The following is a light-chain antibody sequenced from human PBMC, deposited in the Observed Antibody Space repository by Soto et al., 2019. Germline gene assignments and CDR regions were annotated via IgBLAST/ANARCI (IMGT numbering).Light chain of an antibody. V-gene: IGKV3D-7*01. CDR2: GAS. Sequence: VLTQSPATLSLSPGGRAILSCRASQTVSRYYLSWYQKKPGQPPRLLIYGASTRATGVPDRFSGSGSGADFILTISSLQPEDFAVYYRQLALTFGGGTTVE. J-gene: IGKJ4*01. CDR3: QLALT. CDR1: QTVSRYY.